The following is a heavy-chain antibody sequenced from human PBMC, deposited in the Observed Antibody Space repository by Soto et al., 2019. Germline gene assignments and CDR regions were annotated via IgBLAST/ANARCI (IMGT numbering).Heavy chain of an antibody. J-gene: IGHJ5*02. Sequence: PSETLSLTCVVSGGSVSSGTYYWTWIRQPPGKGLEWIGYISNSGSTNYNPSLKSRVTISADTSKNQFSLKLNSVTAADTAVYYCARDLAARPPGVGWFDPWGQGTLVTVSS. CDR3: ARDLAARPPGVGWFDP. CDR1: GGSVSSGTYY. V-gene: IGHV4-61*01. D-gene: IGHD6-6*01. CDR2: ISNSGST.